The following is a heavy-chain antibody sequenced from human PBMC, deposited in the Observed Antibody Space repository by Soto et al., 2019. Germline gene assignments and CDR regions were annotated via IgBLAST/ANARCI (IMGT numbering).Heavy chain of an antibody. Sequence: EVHLVGSGGGLIQPGGSLRLSCAASGFAFNNYAMSWVRRVPGKGLEWVSAISGGGGSTFYADSVKGRFTISRDNSKNTLSLQMNSLRAEDTAVYFCAKETMVVVGGLADFWGQGTLVTVSP. CDR3: AKETMVVVGGLADF. J-gene: IGHJ4*02. CDR2: ISGGGGST. V-gene: IGHV3-23*04. D-gene: IGHD1-26*01. CDR1: GFAFNNYA.